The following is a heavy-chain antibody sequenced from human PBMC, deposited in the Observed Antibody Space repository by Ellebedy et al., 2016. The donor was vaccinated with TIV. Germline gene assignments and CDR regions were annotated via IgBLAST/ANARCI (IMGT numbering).Heavy chain of an antibody. CDR3: ARDRNGDSAFDH. CDR1: GGSISSDFYY. V-gene: IGHV4-31*03. Sequence: SETLSLTXTVSGGSISSDFYYWSWIRQHPGKGLEWTGYIHVGGSTYYNPSLKSRAAMSLDTAENHFSLKLSYVSAADTAVYYCARDRNGDSAFDHWGQGTLVTVSS. CDR2: IHVGGST. J-gene: IGHJ4*02. D-gene: IGHD2-21*02.